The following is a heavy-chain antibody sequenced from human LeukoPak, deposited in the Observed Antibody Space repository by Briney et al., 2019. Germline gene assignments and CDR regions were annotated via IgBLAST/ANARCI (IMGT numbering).Heavy chain of an antibody. D-gene: IGHD3-22*01. J-gene: IGHJ4*02. Sequence: ASVKVSCKASGGTFSSYAISWVRQAPGQGLEWMGGIIPIFGTANYAQKFQGRVTITADESTSTAYMELSSLRSEDTAVYYCAAPTLYYYDSSDLTFDYWGQGTPVTVSS. CDR1: GGTFSSYA. CDR2: IIPIFGTA. CDR3: AAPTLYYYDSSDLTFDY. V-gene: IGHV1-69*13.